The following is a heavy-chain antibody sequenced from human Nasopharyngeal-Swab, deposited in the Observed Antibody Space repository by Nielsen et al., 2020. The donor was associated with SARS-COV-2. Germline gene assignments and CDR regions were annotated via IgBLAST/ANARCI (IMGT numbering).Heavy chain of an antibody. J-gene: IGHJ4*02. Sequence: GESLKISCAASGFTFSDYYMSWIRQAPGKGLEWVSYISSSGSTIYYADSVKGRFTISRDNAKNSLYLQMNSLRAEDTAVYYCSRPQCRGGVDCHYYFDNWGQGTLVTVSS. CDR3: SRPQCRGGVDCHYYFDN. D-gene: IGHD2-21*02. V-gene: IGHV3-11*01. CDR1: GFTFSDYY. CDR2: ISSSGSTI.